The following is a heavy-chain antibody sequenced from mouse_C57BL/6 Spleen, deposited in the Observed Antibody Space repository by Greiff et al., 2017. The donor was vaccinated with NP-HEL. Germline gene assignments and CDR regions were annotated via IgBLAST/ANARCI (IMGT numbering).Heavy chain of an antibody. CDR3: ARSIYYYGSSYDYAMYY. V-gene: IGHV5-12*01. J-gene: IGHJ4*01. CDR1: GFTFSDYY. D-gene: IGHD1-1*01. CDR2: ISNGGGST. Sequence: EVKLVESGGGLVQPGGSLKLSCAASGFTFSDYYMSLVRQTQEKRLEWVAYISNGGGSTYYPDTVKERFTISRDNVKNTLYLQMIRLKSEDTAMYYCARSIYYYGSSYDYAMYYWGQGTSVTVSS.